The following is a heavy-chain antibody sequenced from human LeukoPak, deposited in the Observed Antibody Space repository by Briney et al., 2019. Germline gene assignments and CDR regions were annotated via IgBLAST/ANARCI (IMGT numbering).Heavy chain of an antibody. CDR2: INPNSGGT. Sequence: ASVKVSCKASGYTFTGYYMHWVRQAPGQGLEWMGRINPNSGGTNYAQKFQGRVTMTRDTSISTAYMELSRLRSDDMAVYYCARDEAGRYYYYGMDVWGQGTTVTVSS. V-gene: IGHV1-2*06. CDR1: GYTFTGYY. CDR3: ARDEAGRYYYYGMDV. J-gene: IGHJ6*02.